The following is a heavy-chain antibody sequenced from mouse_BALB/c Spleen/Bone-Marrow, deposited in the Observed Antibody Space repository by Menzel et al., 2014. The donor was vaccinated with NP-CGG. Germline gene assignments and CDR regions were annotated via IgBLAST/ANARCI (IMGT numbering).Heavy chain of an antibody. CDR3: ARDYDYDPAWFAY. D-gene: IGHD2-4*01. CDR2: ISDGGSYT. Sequence: EVQLQQSGGGLVKPGGSLKLSCAASGFTFSDYYMYWVRQTPEKRLEWVATISDGGSYTYYPDSVKGRFTISRDNAKNNLDLQMSSLKSEDTAMYYCARDYDYDPAWFAYWGQGTLVTVFA. J-gene: IGHJ3*01. V-gene: IGHV5-4*02. CDR1: GFTFSDYY.